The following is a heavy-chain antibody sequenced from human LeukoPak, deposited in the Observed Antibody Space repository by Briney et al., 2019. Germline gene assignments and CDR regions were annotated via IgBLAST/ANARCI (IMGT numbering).Heavy chain of an antibody. CDR1: GYNFPRYW. D-gene: IGHD3-16*01. CDR3: ARGGDYYDY. Sequence: GGSLKISCKGSGYNFPRYWIGWVRQMPGEGLEGMGTFNPGNSNSRYNPSIQGQVIISADTSISTAYLQCSALKASDTAIYYGARGGDYYDYWGQGTLVTVSS. V-gene: IGHV5-51*01. CDR2: FNPGNSNS. J-gene: IGHJ4*02.